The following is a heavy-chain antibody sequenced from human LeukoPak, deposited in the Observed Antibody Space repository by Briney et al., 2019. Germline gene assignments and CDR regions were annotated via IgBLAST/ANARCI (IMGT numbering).Heavy chain of an antibody. CDR1: GFIVSSTY. CDR2: IYSGGST. J-gene: IGHJ4*02. V-gene: IGHV3-66*01. Sequence: GGSLRLSCAASGFIVSSTYMTWVRQAPGKGLEWVSLIYSGGSTIYSDSVKGRFTISRDNSKNTVYLQMNSLRAEDTAVYYCAKDPRGYYDSSDLYFDYWGQGTLVTVSS. CDR3: AKDPRGYYDSSDLYFDY. D-gene: IGHD3-22*01.